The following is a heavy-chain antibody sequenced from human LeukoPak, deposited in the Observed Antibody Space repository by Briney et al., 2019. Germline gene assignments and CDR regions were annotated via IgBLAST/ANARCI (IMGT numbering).Heavy chain of an antibody. J-gene: IGHJ6*02. CDR1: GFTFSSYA. Sequence: AGGSLRLSCAASGFTFSSYAMSWVRQAPGKGLEWVSAISGSGGSTYYADSVKGRFTISRDNSKNTLYLQMNSLRAEDTAVYYCARDLAYYGSGSYSYYGMDVWGQGTTVTVSS. CDR2: ISGSGGST. D-gene: IGHD3-10*01. V-gene: IGHV3-23*01. CDR3: ARDLAYYGSGSYSYYGMDV.